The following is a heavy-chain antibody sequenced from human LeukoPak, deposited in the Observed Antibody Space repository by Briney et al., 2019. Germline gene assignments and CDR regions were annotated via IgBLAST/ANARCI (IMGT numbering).Heavy chain of an antibody. J-gene: IGHJ4*02. D-gene: IGHD6-19*01. CDR1: GFTFSSYG. CDR3: ARDRYSSPSFDY. CDR2: IWYDGSSK. Sequence: GGSLRLSCAASGFTFSSYGMHWVRQAPGKGLEWVAVIWYDGSSKYYADSVKGRFTISRDNSKNTLYLQMNSLRAEDTAVYYCARDRYSSPSFDYWGQGTLVTVSS. V-gene: IGHV3-33*01.